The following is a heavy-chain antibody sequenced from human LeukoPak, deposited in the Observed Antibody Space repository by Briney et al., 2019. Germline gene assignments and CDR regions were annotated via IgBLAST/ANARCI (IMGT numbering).Heavy chain of an antibody. J-gene: IGHJ4*02. Sequence: GGSLRLSCAASGFTFSSYAMNWVRQAPGKGLEWVSHISGSGISTYYADSVKGRFTFSRDNSKNTLYLQMNSLRAEDTAMYFCVRDVGAVRGEVYFDYWGQGTLVTVSS. CDR3: VRDVGAVRGEVYFDY. CDR1: GFTFSSYA. CDR2: ISGSGIST. D-gene: IGHD3-10*01. V-gene: IGHV3-23*01.